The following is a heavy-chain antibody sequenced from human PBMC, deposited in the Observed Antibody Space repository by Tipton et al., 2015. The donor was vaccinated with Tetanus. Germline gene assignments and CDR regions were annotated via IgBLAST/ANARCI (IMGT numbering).Heavy chain of an antibody. CDR3: ARTAIFGVITYRAFDL. Sequence: TLSLTCTVSGDFITSTSYYWGWIRQAPGKGLEWIGAVENGGTAYYNPSLRSRVTISRDTSKNQVSLRLTSVTAADTATYYCARTAIFGVITYRAFDLWGHGTMVTVSS. CDR2: VENGGTA. J-gene: IGHJ3*01. CDR1: GDFITSTSYY. D-gene: IGHD3-3*01. V-gene: IGHV4-39*01.